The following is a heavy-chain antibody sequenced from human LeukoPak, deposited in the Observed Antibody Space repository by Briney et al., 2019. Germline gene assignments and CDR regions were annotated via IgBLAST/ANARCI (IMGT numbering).Heavy chain of an antibody. V-gene: IGHV1-46*01. Sequence: ASVKVSCKASAYTFTSYYIHWVRQAPGQGLEWMGRINPSGGSTSYAQKFQGRVTMTRDTSTSTVYMELSSLRSEDTAVYYCARQPLSGYYLGQTRCAFDIWGQGTMVTVSS. CDR1: AYTFTSYY. J-gene: IGHJ3*02. CDR3: ARQPLSGYYLGQTRCAFDI. D-gene: IGHD3-22*01. CDR2: INPSGGST.